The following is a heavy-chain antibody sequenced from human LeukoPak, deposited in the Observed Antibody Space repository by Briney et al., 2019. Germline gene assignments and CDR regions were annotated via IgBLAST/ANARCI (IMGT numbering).Heavy chain of an antibody. Sequence: PSETLSLTCAVSGGSIRSGTWWSWVRQPPGQGLEWIGEISHSGTTNYNPSLKSRATISVDKSKNQFSLKLTSVTAADTAVYYCAKNPGSDYAEWWGQGTLVTVSS. CDR1: GGSIRSGTW. J-gene: IGHJ4*02. CDR2: ISHSGTT. CDR3: AKNPGSDYAEW. D-gene: IGHD4-17*01. V-gene: IGHV4-4*02.